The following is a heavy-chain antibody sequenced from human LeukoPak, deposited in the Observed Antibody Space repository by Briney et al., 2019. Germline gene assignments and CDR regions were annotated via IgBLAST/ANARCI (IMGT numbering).Heavy chain of an antibody. CDR1: GGSFSGYY. CDR2: INHSGST. CDR3: ATLPIVVVPAAISYYHYGMDV. V-gene: IGHV4-34*01. D-gene: IGHD2-2*01. J-gene: IGHJ6*02. Sequence: SETLSLTCAVYGGSFSGYYWSWIRQPPGKGLEWIGEINHSGSTNYNPSLKSRVTISVDTSKNQFSLKLSSVTAADTAVYYCATLPIVVVPAAISYYHYGMDVWGQGTTVTVSS.